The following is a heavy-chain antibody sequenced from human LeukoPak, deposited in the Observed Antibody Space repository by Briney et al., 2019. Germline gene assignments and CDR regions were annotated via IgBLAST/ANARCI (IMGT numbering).Heavy chain of an antibody. D-gene: IGHD1-26*01. V-gene: IGHV4-31*03. CDR3: ARATAEWELKVFDP. Sequence: SETLSLTCTVSGGSISSGGYYWSWIRQHPGRGLEWTGYIYYSGSTYYNPSLKSRVTISVDTSKNQFSLKLSSVTAADTAVYYCARATAEWELKVFDPWGQGTLVTVSS. CDR2: IYYSGST. J-gene: IGHJ5*02. CDR1: GGSISSGGYY.